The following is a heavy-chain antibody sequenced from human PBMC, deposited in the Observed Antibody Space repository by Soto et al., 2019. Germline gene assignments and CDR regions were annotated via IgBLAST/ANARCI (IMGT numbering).Heavy chain of an antibody. CDR3: PRYCFDYTGCFDY. D-gene: IGHD2-8*02. CDR2: INADNSNT. Sequence: ASVTVSRMPSGYSLTPYAMHCVRQAPRPSLEPKGWINADNSNTKVSEMFQGRVTITSDTVAYTVYLQLSRPTSADTAEYYPPRYCFDYTGCFDYWGQGAPVNVSS. V-gene: IGHV1-3*01. CDR1: GYSLTPYA. J-gene: IGHJ4*02.